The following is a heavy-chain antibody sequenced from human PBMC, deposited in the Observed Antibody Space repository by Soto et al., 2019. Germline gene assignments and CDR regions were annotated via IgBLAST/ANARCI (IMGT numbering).Heavy chain of an antibody. V-gene: IGHV3-15*01. J-gene: IGHJ4*02. Sequence: PGGSLRLSCAASGFTFSNAWMSWVRQAPGKGLEWVGRIKSKTDGGTTDYAAPVKGRFTISRDDSKNTLYLQMNSPKTEDTAVYYCTTSQTLTMIVVVKDYWGQGTLVTVSS. CDR2: IKSKTDGGTT. D-gene: IGHD3-22*01. CDR3: TTSQTLTMIVVVKDY. CDR1: GFTFSNAW.